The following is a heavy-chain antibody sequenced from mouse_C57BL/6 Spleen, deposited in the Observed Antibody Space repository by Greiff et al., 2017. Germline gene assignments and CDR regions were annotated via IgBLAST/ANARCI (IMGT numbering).Heavy chain of an antibody. Sequence: EVKPVESGGGLVQPGGSMKLSCVASGFTFSNYWMNWVRQSPEKGLEWVAQIRLKSDNYGTHYAESVKGRFTISRDDSKSSVYLQMNNLRAEDTGIYYCTVYEAAYWGQGTLVTVSA. V-gene: IGHV6-3*01. CDR2: IRLKSDNYGT. D-gene: IGHD2-12*01. CDR1: GFTFSNYW. CDR3: TVYEAAY. J-gene: IGHJ3*01.